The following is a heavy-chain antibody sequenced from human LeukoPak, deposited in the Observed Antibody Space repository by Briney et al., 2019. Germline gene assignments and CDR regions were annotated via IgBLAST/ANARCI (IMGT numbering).Heavy chain of an antibody. CDR2: INHSGST. Sequence: SETLPLTCAVYGGSFSGYYWSWIRQPPGKGLEWIGEINHSGSTNYNPSLKSRVTISVDTSKNQFSLKLSSVTAADTAVYYCARLAGTTSWFDPWGQGTLVTVSS. D-gene: IGHD1-1*01. J-gene: IGHJ5*02. CDR1: GGSFSGYY. CDR3: ARLAGTTSWFDP. V-gene: IGHV4-34*01.